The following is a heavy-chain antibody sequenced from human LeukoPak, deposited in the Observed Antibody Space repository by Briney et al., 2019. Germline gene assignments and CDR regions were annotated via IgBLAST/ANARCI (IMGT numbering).Heavy chain of an antibody. CDR1: GYTFTGYY. D-gene: IGHD6-19*01. V-gene: IGHV1-2*06. CDR3: ARESSSGSTDLDY. CDR2: INPNSGGT. J-gene: IGHJ4*02. Sequence: GASVKVSCKASGYTFTGYYMHWVRQAPGQGLEWMGRINPNSGGTNYAQKFQGRVTMTRDTSISTAYMELSRLRSDDTAVYYCARESSSGSTDLDYWGQGTLVTVSS.